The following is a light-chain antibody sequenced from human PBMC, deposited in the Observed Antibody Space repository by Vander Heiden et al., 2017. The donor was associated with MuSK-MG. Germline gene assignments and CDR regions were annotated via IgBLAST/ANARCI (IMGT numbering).Light chain of an antibody. CDR2: QDT. V-gene: IGLV3-1*01. CDR3: QAWDSSTVV. Sequence: SSELTQPPSVSVSPGQTASITCSGDKLGYKYACWYQQKPGQSHVLVIYQDTKRPAGIPERFSGSNSGNTATLTISGTQAMDEDDYYCQAWDSSTVVFGGGTKLTVL. CDR1: KLGYKY. J-gene: IGLJ2*01.